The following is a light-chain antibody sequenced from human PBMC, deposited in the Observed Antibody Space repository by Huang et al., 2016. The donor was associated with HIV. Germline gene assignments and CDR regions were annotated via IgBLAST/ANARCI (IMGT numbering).Light chain of an antibody. V-gene: IGKV3-15*01. CDR2: GAS. J-gene: IGKJ3*01. CDR3: QQYNNWPRT. CDR1: QPVDSD. Sequence: EIVMTQSPATLSGSPGERAALSCRASQPVDSDLAWYQQKPGQAPRLLVYGASTRATGTPARFSGSGSGTEFTLTISSLQSEDFAVYYCQQYNNWPRTFGPGTKVDIK.